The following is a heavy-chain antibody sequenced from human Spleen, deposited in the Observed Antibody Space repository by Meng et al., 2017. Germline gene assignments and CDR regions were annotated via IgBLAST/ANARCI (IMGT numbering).Heavy chain of an antibody. CDR3: ARVVIIVGDAFDI. V-gene: IGHV3-74*01. D-gene: IGHD3-3*01. Sequence: GGSLRLSCAASGFTFSSSWMHWVRQAPGKGLLWVSRINSDASRARYVDSVKGRFTITRDNAKNTLYLQMNSLRVEDTAVYYCARVVIIVGDAFDIWGQGTMVTVSS. CDR2: INSDASRA. CDR1: GFTFSSSW. J-gene: IGHJ3*02.